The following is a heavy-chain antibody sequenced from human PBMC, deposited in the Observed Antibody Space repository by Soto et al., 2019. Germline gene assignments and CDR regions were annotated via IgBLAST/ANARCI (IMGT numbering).Heavy chain of an antibody. D-gene: IGHD5-18*01. V-gene: IGHV1-8*01. J-gene: IGHJ5*02. CDR3: ARMASFGSLNWFDP. Sequence: ASVKVSCKASGYTFTNNDVTWVRQATGQGLEWMGWMNPGSGDTGYAQKFQGRVTMTRNISIATAYMELSSLRSEDTAIYYCARMASFGSLNWFDPWGQGTLVTASS. CDR2: MNPGSGDT. CDR1: GYTFTNND.